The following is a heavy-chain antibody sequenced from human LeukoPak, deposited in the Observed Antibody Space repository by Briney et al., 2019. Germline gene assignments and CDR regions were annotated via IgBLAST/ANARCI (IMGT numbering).Heavy chain of an antibody. V-gene: IGHV3-23*01. J-gene: IGHJ4*02. D-gene: IGHD3-22*01. CDR2: ISGSGGST. CDR1: GFTFSSYA. Sequence: AGGSLRLSCAASGFTFSSYAMSWVRQAPGKGLEWVSAISGSGGSTYYADSVKGRFTISRDNSKNTLYLQMNSLRAEDTAVYYCARDGLYDSSGSCDYWGQGTLVTVSS. CDR3: ARDGLYDSSGSCDY.